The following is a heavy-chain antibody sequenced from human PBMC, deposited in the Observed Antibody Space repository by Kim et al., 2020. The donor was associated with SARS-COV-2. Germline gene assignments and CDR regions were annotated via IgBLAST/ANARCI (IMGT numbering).Heavy chain of an antibody. V-gene: IGHV3-23*01. J-gene: IGHJ4*02. CDR2: LSGGGGTT. Sequence: GGSLRLSCAASEFSFIRYAMSWVRQAPGKGLEWVSALSGGGGTTYYADSVKGRFTISRDNSKNTLYLQMNSLRAEDTAIYYCAKRSNYDSGTFDYWGQGT. CDR1: EFSFIRYA. D-gene: IGHD3-10*01. CDR3: AKRSNYDSGTFDY.